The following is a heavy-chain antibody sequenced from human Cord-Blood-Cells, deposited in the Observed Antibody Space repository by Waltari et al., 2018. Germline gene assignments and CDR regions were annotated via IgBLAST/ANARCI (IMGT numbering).Heavy chain of an antibody. D-gene: IGHD2-2*01. Sequence: GLIYPGDSDTRYSPSFQGQVTISADKSISTAYLQWSSLKASDTAMYYCARRPIDCSSTSCYAFDIWGQGTMVTVSS. V-gene: IGHV5-51*01. CDR2: IYPGDSDT. CDR3: ARRPIDCSSTSCYAFDI. J-gene: IGHJ3*02.